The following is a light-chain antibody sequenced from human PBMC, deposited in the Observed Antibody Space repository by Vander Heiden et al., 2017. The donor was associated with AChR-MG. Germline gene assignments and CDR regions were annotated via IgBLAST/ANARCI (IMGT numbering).Light chain of an antibody. Sequence: DIVISPSPDSLAVSLGERATINCKSSQSILYSSNNKDYLAWYQQKPGQPPKLLIYWASTRESGVPDRFSGSGSGTDFTLTISSLQAEDVAVYYCQQYYSTPLTFGHGTKVDIK. CDR3: QQYYSTPLT. CDR2: WAS. CDR1: QSILYSSNNKDY. J-gene: IGKJ3*01. V-gene: IGKV4-1*01.